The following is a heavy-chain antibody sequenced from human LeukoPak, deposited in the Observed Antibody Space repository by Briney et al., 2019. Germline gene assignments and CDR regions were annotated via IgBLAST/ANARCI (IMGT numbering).Heavy chain of an antibody. J-gene: IGHJ6*04. CDR3: ARGRKYYYHMDV. CDR1: GGSITTSTYY. V-gene: IGHV4-39*07. Sequence: SETLSLTCTVSGGSITTSTYYWAWIRQPPGKGLEWIGSIYSSGSTYYNPSLKSRVTISVDTSKNQFSLNLSSVTAADTAVYYCARGRKYYYHMDVWGKGTTVTVSS. CDR2: IYSSGST. D-gene: IGHD1-14*01.